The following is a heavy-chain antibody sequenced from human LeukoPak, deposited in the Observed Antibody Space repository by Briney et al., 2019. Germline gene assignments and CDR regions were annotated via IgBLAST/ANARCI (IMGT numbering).Heavy chain of an antibody. V-gene: IGHV4-34*01. CDR3: ARPRIAARPKSNWFDP. J-gene: IGHJ5*02. Sequence: PSETLSLTCAVYGGSFSGYYWSWIRQPPGKGLEWIGEINHSGSTNYNPSLKSRVTISVDTSKNQFSLKLSSVTAADTAVYYCARPRIAARPKSNWFDPWGQGTLVTVSS. CDR1: GGSFSGYY. D-gene: IGHD6-6*01. CDR2: INHSGST.